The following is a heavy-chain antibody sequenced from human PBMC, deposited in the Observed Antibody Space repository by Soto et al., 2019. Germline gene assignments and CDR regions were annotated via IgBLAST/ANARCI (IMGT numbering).Heavy chain of an antibody. CDR1: GFTFSSYS. Sequence: EVQLVESGGGLVKPGGSLRLSCAASGFTFSSYSMNWVRQAPGKGLEWVSSISSSSSYIYYADSVKGRFTISRDNAKNSLYLQMNSLRAEDTAVYYCARLNAYSYGSDVWVQWTTVTVSS. V-gene: IGHV3-21*01. CDR3: ARLNAYSYGSDV. D-gene: IGHD1-1*01. J-gene: IGHJ6*02. CDR2: ISSSSSYI.